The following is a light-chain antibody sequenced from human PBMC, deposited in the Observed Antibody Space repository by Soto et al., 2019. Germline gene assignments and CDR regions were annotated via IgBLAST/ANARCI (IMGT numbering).Light chain of an antibody. CDR3: QVWDSSSDHRV. V-gene: IGLV3-21*04. CDR2: YDS. CDR1: NIGSKS. J-gene: IGLJ3*02. Sequence: SYELTQPPSVSVAPGKTARITCGGNNIGSKSVHWYQQKPGQAPVLVIYYDSDRPSGIPERFSGSKSGNTATLTISRVEAGDEADYYCQVWDSSSDHRVFGGGTKVTVL.